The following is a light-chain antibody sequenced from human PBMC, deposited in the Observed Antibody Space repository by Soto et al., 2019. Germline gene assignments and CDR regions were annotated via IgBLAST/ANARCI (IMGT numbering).Light chain of an antibody. CDR1: QSFGSY. J-gene: IGKJ2*01. CDR3: QQYGSSPYT. CDR2: GAS. Sequence: EIVLTQSPGTLSLSPGERATLPCRASQSFGSYLAWYQQKPGQAPRLLISGASTRATGIPDRFSGSGSGTDFTLTISRLEPEDFAVYYCQQYGSSPYTFGQGTNLEIK. V-gene: IGKV3-20*01.